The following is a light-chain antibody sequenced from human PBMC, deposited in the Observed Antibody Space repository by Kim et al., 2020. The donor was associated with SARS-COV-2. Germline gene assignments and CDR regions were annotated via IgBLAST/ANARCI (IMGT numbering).Light chain of an antibody. CDR3: QQTYNNHPT. CDR2: AAI. CDR1: QIVSSY. V-gene: IGKV1-39*01. J-gene: IGKJ1*01. Sequence: DIQMTQSPSSLSASVGDRVTITCRASQIVSSYLNWYQQKPGQAPKLLIYAAINLQGGVPSRFSGSGSGTDFTLAISSLQPEDFAIYYCQQTYNNHPTFGQGTKVDIK.